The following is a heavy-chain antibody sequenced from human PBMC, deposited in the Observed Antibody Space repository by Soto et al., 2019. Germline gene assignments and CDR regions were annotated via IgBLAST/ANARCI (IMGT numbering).Heavy chain of an antibody. CDR1: GGSISSGDYY. D-gene: IGHD3-16*01. CDR2: IYYSGST. J-gene: IGHJ5*02. CDR3: TREKDGGAGWFGP. Sequence: QVQLQESGPGLVKPSQTLSLTCTVSGGSISSGDYYWSWIRQPPGKGLEWIGYIYYSGSTYYNPSLKSRATISVDTSKNQFSLKLSSLTSADTAVYYCTREKDGGAGWFGPWGQGTLVTVSS. V-gene: IGHV4-30-4*01.